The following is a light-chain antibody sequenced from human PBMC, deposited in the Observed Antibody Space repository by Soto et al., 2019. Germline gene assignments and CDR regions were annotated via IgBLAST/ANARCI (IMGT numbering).Light chain of an antibody. J-gene: IGKJ4*01. V-gene: IGKV1-39*01. CDR1: QSINSY. CDR3: QQSYSTPLT. Sequence: DIQMTQSPSSLSASVGDRVTITCRASQSINSYLNWYQQKPGKAPKVLIYAASSLQSGVPSRFSGSRSGTDFTLTISCLQPEDFATYYCQQSYSTPLTFGGGTRVEIK. CDR2: AAS.